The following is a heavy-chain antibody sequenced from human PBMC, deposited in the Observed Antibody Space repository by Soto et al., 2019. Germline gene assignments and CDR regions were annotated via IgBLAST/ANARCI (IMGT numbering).Heavy chain of an antibody. CDR3: ARGQEVWWNAGPLGLHGLDV. J-gene: IGHJ6*02. CDR2: MNPNSGNT. V-gene: IGHV1-8*01. D-gene: IGHD3-16*01. Sequence: QVQLVQSGAEVKKSGASVKVSCKASRYTFTSYDINWVRQATGQGLEWMGWMNPNSGNTGYAQKIQGRITMTRNTSTNTAYMELSSLRSEDTAVYYCARGQEVWWNAGPLGLHGLDVWGQGTTVTVSS. CDR1: RYTFTSYD.